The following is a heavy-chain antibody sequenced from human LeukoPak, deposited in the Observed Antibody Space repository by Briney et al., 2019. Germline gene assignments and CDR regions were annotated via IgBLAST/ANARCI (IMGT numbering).Heavy chain of an antibody. V-gene: IGHV3-23*01. CDR2: ISGSGGST. CDR3: AKGFLEWFSNWFDP. Sequence: GGSLRLSCAASGFTFSSYAMSWVREAPGKGLEWVSAISGSGGSTYYADSVRGRFTISGDNSKNTLYLQMNSLRAEDTAVYYCAKGFLEWFSNWFDPWGQGTLVTVSS. CDR1: GFTFSSYA. D-gene: IGHD3-3*01. J-gene: IGHJ5*02.